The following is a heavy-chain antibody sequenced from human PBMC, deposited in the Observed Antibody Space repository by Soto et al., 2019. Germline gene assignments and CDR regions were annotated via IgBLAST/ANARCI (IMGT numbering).Heavy chain of an antibody. D-gene: IGHD6-6*01. V-gene: IGHV3-21*01. CDR1: GFTLSTYR. Sequence: EVQLVESGGGLVKSGGSLRLSCAASGFTLSTYRMTWVRQAPGKGLEWVSSISSSSYYIHYADSVKGRFTISRDSAKNSVYLQLNSLRAEDTAVYYCAREKEDEGSSSLRVYYGMDAWGQATTVTVSS. CDR3: AREKEDEGSSSLRVYYGMDA. CDR2: ISSSSYYI. J-gene: IGHJ6*02.